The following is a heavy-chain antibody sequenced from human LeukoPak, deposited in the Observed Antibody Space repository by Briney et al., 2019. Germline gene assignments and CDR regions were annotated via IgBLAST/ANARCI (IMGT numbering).Heavy chain of an antibody. CDR2: FDPEDGET. J-gene: IGHJ4*02. V-gene: IGHV1-24*01. CDR1: GYTLTELS. D-gene: IGHD5-18*01. Sequence: ASVKVSCKXSGYTLTELSMHWVRQAPGKGLEWMGGFDPEDGETIYAQKFQGRVTMTEDTSTDTAYMELSSLRSEDTAVYYCARVDTAMVTIGGFDYWGQGTLVTVSS. CDR3: ARVDTAMVTIGGFDY.